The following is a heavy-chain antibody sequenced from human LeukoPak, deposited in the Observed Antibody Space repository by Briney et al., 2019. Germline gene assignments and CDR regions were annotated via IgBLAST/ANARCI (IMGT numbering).Heavy chain of an antibody. V-gene: IGHV3-21*01. CDR3: ARSVTMTGIDY. CDR2: ISRDSKYI. Sequence: GGSLRLSCTASGFALSAYSMNWVRQAPGKGLQWVSSISRDSKYIYYADSLKGRFTISRDNAKNSLYMQMNSLRAEDTAVYYCARSVTMTGIDYWGQGILVTVSS. J-gene: IGHJ4*02. D-gene: IGHD4-17*01. CDR1: GFALSAYS.